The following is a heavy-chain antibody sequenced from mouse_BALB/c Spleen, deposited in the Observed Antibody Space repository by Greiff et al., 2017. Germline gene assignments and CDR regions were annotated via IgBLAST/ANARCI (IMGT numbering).Heavy chain of an antibody. J-gene: IGHJ3*01. D-gene: IGHD2-4*01. CDR1: GFAFSSYD. Sequence: EVKLMESGGGLVKPGGSLKLSCAASGFAFSSYDMSWVRQTPEKRLEWVAYISSGGGSTYYPDTVKGRFTISRDNAKNTLYLQMSSLKSEDTAMYYCARHEGIYYDAFFAYWGQGTLVTVSA. CDR2: ISSGGGST. V-gene: IGHV5-12-1*01. CDR3: ARHEGIYYDAFFAY.